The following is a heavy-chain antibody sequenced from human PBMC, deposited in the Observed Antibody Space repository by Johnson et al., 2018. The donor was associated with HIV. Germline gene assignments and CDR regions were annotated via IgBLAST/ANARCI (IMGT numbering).Heavy chain of an antibody. CDR1: GITVSSSY. Sequence: EQLVESGGGLIQPGESLRLSCAASGITVSSSYMSWVRQAPGKGLEWVSAIGTAGDTYYPGSVKGRFTISRENAKNSLYLQMNSLRAEDTAVYYCATGRASVWDQGTMVTVSS. J-gene: IGHJ3*01. CDR3: ATGRASV. D-gene: IGHD1-14*01. CDR2: IGTAGDT. V-gene: IGHV3-13*01.